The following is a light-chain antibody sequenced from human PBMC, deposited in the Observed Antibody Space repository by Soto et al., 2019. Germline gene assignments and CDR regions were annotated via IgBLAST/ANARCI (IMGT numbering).Light chain of an antibody. CDR2: GAS. CDR1: QSVSDN. J-gene: IGKJ4*01. CDR3: QHYNELPLT. Sequence: EIVMTQSPATLSVSPGERATLSCRASQSVSDNLAWYQQKPGQAPRLLIYGASTRAIGIPARFSGSGSGTDFTLTISSLQSEDFAVYYCQHYNELPLTFGGGTKVDIK. V-gene: IGKV3-15*01.